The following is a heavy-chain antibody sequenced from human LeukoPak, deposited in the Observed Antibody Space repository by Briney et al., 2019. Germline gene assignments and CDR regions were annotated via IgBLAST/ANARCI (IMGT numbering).Heavy chain of an antibody. D-gene: IGHD3-3*01. Sequence: ASVKVSCKASGYTFTSYGISWVRQAPGQGLEWMGWISAYNGNTNYAQKLQGRVTMTTDTSTSTAYMELRSLRSDDTAVYYCARANKRITIFGVVIIPRPFDYWGQRTLVTVSS. V-gene: IGHV1-18*01. CDR1: GYTFTSYG. CDR3: ARANKRITIFGVVIIPRPFDY. CDR2: ISAYNGNT. J-gene: IGHJ4*02.